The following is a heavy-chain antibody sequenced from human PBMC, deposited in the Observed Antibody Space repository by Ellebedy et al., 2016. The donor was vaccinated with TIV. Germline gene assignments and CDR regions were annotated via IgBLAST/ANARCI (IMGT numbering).Heavy chain of an antibody. V-gene: IGHV1-24*01. J-gene: IGHJ6*02. CDR2: FDPEDGET. Sequence: AASVKVSCKVSGYTLTELSMQWVRQAPGKALEWMGGFDPEDGETSYAQKFQGRVTMTEDTYTDTAYMELSSLRSEDTAVYYCATGGPRRGYTERGEDYYYYGMDVWGQGTTVTVSS. CDR1: GYTLTELS. D-gene: IGHD5-12*01. CDR3: ATGGPRRGYTERGEDYYYYGMDV.